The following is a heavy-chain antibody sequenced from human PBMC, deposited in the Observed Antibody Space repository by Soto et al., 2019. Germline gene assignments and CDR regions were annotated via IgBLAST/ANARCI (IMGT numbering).Heavy chain of an antibody. V-gene: IGHV1-69*13. CDR3: AIERDGSYLNDAFDI. D-gene: IGHD1-26*01. CDR1: GGTFSSYA. Sequence: SVKVSCKASGGTFSSYAISWVRQAPGQGLEWMGGIIPIFGTANYAQKFQGRVTITADESTSTAYMELSSLRSEDTAVYYCAIERDGSYLNDAFDIWGQGTMVTVSS. CDR2: IIPIFGTA. J-gene: IGHJ3*02.